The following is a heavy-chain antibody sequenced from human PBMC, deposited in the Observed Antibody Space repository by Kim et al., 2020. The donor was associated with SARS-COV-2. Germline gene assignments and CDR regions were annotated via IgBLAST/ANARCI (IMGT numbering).Heavy chain of an antibody. CDR3: AKCGHGYGNDAFDL. CDR1: GFTFDNYA. CDR2: IKGGGGNS. J-gene: IGHJ3*01. Sequence: GGSLRLSCAASGFTFDNYAMNWVRQAPGKGLEWVSFIKGGGGNSFYADSVKGRFTISRDNSKNTLYLQMNSLRAEDTAVYYCAKCGHGYGNDAFDLWGQGKMVTVSS. V-gene: IGHV3-23*01. D-gene: IGHD5-18*01.